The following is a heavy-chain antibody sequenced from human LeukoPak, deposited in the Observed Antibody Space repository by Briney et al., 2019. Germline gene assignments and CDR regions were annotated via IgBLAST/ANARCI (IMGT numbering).Heavy chain of an antibody. CDR1: GFTFGDYA. V-gene: IGHV3-49*03. D-gene: IGHD1-26*01. CDR3: NRGEWELLYYFDY. CDR2: IRSKAYGGTT. Sequence: SLRLSCTASGFTFGDYAMSWFRQAPGKGREGVGFIRSKAYGGTTEYAASVQGKFTISRDDSKRIAYLQMNSLKTQDTAVYYCNRGEWELLYYFDYWGQGTLVTVSS. J-gene: IGHJ4*02.